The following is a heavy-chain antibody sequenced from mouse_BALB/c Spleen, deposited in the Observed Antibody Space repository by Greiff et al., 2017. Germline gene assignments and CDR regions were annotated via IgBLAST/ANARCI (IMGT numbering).Heavy chain of an antibody. Sequence: VQLQQSGPELVKPGASVKISCKASGYTFTDYNMHWVKQSHGKSLEWIGYIYPYNGGTGYNQKFKSKATLTVDNSSSTAYMELRSLTSEDSAVYYCASPYDYSWFAYWGQGTLVTVSA. CDR2: IYPYNGGT. V-gene: IGHV1S29*02. D-gene: IGHD2-4*01. CDR1: GYTFTDYN. J-gene: IGHJ3*01. CDR3: ASPYDYSWFAY.